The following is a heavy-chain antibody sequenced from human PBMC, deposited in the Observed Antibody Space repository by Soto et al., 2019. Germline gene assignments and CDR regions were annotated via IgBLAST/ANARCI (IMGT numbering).Heavy chain of an antibody. CDR3: ARAKEVDTLFGTFDAFDI. CDR2: IIPIFGTA. V-gene: IGHV1-69*13. J-gene: IGHJ3*02. Sequence: ASVKVSCKASGGTFSSYAISWVRQAPGQGLEWMGGIIPIFGTANYAQKFQGRVTSTADESTSTAYMELSSLRSEDTDVYYCARAKEVDTLFGTFDAFDIWGQGTMVTVSS. D-gene: IGHD5-18*01. CDR1: GGTFSSYA.